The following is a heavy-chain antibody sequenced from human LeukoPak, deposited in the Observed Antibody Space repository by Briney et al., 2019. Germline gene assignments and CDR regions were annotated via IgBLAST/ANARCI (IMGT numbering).Heavy chain of an antibody. J-gene: IGHJ5*02. CDR1: GYTFTGYY. Sequence: ASVKVSCKASGYTFTGYYMHWVRQAPGQGLEWMGWIDPNSGGTNYAQKFQGRVTMTRDTSISTAYMELSRLRSDDTAVYYCARGDYGDYAFDPWGQGTLVTVSS. CDR2: IDPNSGGT. CDR3: ARGDYGDYAFDP. V-gene: IGHV1-2*02. D-gene: IGHD4-17*01.